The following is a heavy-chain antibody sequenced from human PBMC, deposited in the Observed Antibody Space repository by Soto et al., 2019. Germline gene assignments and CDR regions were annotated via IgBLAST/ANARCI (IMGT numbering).Heavy chain of an antibody. Sequence: QIQLVQSGAEVKKPGSSVKVSCKASGGPFSRYAISWVRQAPGQGLEWMEGIIPIFVTANYAQKFQGRVTSTADESTSTAYMELSSLRSEDTAVYYCARESRYCSGGSCYFRPGIDYWGQGTLVTVSS. CDR3: ARESRYCSGGSCYFRPGIDY. CDR2: IIPIFVTA. CDR1: GGPFSRYA. J-gene: IGHJ4*02. D-gene: IGHD2-15*01. V-gene: IGHV1-69*12.